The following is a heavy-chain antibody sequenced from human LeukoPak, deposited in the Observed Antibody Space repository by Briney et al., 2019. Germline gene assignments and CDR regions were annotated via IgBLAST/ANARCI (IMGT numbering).Heavy chain of an antibody. CDR3: ARGITMVRGVNHFDY. J-gene: IGHJ4*02. V-gene: IGHV4-59*01. CDR2: IYYSGST. CDR1: GGSISSYY. Sequence: SETLSLTCTASGGSISSYYWSWIRQPPGKGLEWIGYIYYSGSTNYNPSLKSRVTISVDTSKNQFSLKLSSVTAADTAVYYCARGITMVRGVNHFDYWGQGTLVTVSS. D-gene: IGHD3-10*01.